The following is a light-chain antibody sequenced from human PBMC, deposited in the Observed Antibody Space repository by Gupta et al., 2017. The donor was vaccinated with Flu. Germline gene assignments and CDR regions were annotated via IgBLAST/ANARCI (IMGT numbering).Light chain of an antibody. V-gene: IGLV2-14*03. CDR3: RSSRSSRTSLF. J-gene: IGLJ1*01. Sequence: IALSCTGTTSDVGANTDVSWYQQQPGTAPKVMMYGDNNRPSGVPDRFSGSKSGNTASLTISGLQAEDEADYYCRSSRSSRTSLFFGTGTKLTVL. CDR2: GDN. CDR1: TSDVGANTD.